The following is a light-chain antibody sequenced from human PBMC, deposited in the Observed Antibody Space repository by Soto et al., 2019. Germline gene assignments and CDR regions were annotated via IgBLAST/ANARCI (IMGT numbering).Light chain of an antibody. CDR3: QQYGSSGT. V-gene: IGKV3-20*01. J-gene: IGKJ1*01. CDR2: GAS. Sequence: EIVMTQSPATLSVSPGERSTLSCRASQSVSSNLAWYQQKPFQAPRLLIYGASSRATGIPDRFSGSGSGTDFTLTISRLEPEDFAVYYCQQYGSSGTFGQGTKVDIK. CDR1: QSVSSN.